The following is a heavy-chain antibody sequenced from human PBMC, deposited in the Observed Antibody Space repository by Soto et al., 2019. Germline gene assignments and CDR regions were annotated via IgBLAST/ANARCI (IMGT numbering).Heavy chain of an antibody. V-gene: IGHV1-69*06. CDR3: ARVVDYGGKGWYYYYGMDV. Sequence: SVKVSCKASGGTFSSYAISWVRQAPGQGLEWMGGIIPIFGTANYAQKFQGRVTITAGKSTSTAYMELSSLRSEDTAVYYCARVVDYGGKGWYYYYGMDVWGQGNTVTSP. J-gene: IGHJ6*02. D-gene: IGHD4-17*01. CDR1: GGTFSSYA. CDR2: IIPIFGTA.